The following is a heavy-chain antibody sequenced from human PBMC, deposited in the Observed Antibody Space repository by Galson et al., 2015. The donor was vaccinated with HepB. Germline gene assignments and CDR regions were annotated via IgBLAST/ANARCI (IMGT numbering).Heavy chain of an antibody. CDR2: INPSGGST. CDR1: GYTFTSYY. D-gene: IGHD6-13*01. V-gene: IGHV1-46*01. J-gene: IGHJ5*02. Sequence: SVKVSCKASGYTFTSYYMHWVRQAPGQGLEWMGIINPSGGSTSYAQKFQGRVTMTRDTSTSTVYMELSSLRSEDTAVYYCARDRGGIAAAGGWFDPWGQGTLVTVSS. CDR3: ARDRGGIAAAGGWFDP.